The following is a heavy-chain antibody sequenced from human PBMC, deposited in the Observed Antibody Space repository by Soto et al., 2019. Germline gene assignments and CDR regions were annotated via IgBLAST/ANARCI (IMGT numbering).Heavy chain of an antibody. J-gene: IGHJ6*02. Sequence: QVQLVQSGAEVKKPGASVKVSCKAFGYTFTTYGINWVRQAHGQGLEWMGWVSPYNGDTTYAQKVQGRVTMTTDTSTRTAYLELRSLRSDDTAMYYCAREVGHMDVWGQGTTVTVSS. V-gene: IGHV1-18*04. D-gene: IGHD2-2*01. CDR1: GYTFTTYG. CDR3: AREVGHMDV. CDR2: VSPYNGDT.